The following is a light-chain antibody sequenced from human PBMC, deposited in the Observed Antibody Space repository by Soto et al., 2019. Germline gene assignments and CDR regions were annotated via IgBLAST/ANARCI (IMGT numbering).Light chain of an antibody. CDR2: NND. CDR3: AAWDDSLNGHWV. V-gene: IGLV1-44*01. Sequence: QSVLTQPPSASGTPGQRVTISCSGSSSNIGSNSVNWYQQLPGTAPKLLIYNNDQRPSGVPDRFSGSKSGTSASLASSGLQSEDEAVYYFAAWDDSLNGHWVFGGGTKLTVL. J-gene: IGLJ3*02. CDR1: SSNIGSNS.